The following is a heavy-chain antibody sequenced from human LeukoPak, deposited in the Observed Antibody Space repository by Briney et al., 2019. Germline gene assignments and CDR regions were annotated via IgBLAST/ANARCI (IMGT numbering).Heavy chain of an antibody. Sequence: SVKVSCKASGGTFSSYAISWVRQAPGQGLEWMGRIIPIFGTANYAQKFQGRVTITTDESTSTAYMELSSLRSEDTTVYYCASPKYSSGWYGGFDYWGQGTLVTVSS. CDR3: ASPKYSSGWYGGFDY. J-gene: IGHJ4*02. V-gene: IGHV1-69*05. CDR2: IIPIFGTA. CDR1: GGTFSSYA. D-gene: IGHD6-19*01.